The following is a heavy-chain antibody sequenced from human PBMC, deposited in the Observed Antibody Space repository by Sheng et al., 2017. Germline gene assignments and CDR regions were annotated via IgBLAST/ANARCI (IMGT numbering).Heavy chain of an antibody. CDR1: GFTFSSYG. CDR2: IWYDGSNK. J-gene: IGHJ5*02. Sequence: QVQLVESGGGVVQPGRSLRLSCAASGFTFSSYGMHWVRQAPGKGLEWVAVIWYDGSNKYYADSVKGRFTISRDNSKNTLYLQMNSLRAEDTAVYYCARDRWTTVVTGGVDPWGQGTLVTVSS. CDR3: ARDRWTTVVTGGVDP. V-gene: IGHV3-33*01. D-gene: IGHD4-17*01.